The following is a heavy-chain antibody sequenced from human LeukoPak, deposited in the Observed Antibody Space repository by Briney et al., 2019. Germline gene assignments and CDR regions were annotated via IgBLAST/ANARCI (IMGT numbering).Heavy chain of an antibody. CDR3: ARYCSTLICRENTFDY. Sequence: PGGSLRLSCAASGFTFSSYSMNWVRQAPGKGLEWVSSISSSSSYIYYADSVKGRFTISRDNAKNSLYLQMNSLRAEDTAVYYCARYCSTLICRENTFDYWGQGTLVTVSS. CDR1: GFTFSSYS. D-gene: IGHD2-2*01. J-gene: IGHJ4*02. V-gene: IGHV3-21*01. CDR2: ISSSSSYI.